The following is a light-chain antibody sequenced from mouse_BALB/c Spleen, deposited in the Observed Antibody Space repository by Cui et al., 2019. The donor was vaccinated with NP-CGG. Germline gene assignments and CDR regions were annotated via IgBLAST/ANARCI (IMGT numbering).Light chain of an antibody. CDR1: TGAVTTNNY. V-gene: IGLV1*01. CDR2: GTN. J-gene: IGLJ1*01. CDR3: ALWYSNHWV. Sequence: QAVVTQESAPTTSLGETVTLTCRSSTGAVTTNNYANWVQEKPDHLFTGLIGGTNNRVPGVPARFSGSLIGDKAALTITGAQTEDEAIYFCALWYSNHWVFGGGTKLTVL.